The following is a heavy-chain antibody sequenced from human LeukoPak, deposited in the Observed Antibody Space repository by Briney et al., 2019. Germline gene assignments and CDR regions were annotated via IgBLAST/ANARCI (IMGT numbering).Heavy chain of an antibody. Sequence: PGGTLRLSCAASGFTFSTYGMTWVRQSPGKGLECVADMKQDGSEKYYVDSVKGRFTISRDNAKNSLSLQMNSLRVEDTAVYYCARWNYAFDSWGQGTLVTVSS. CDR1: GFTFSTYG. CDR2: MKQDGSEK. CDR3: ARWNYAFDS. J-gene: IGHJ4*02. V-gene: IGHV3-7*01. D-gene: IGHD1-7*01.